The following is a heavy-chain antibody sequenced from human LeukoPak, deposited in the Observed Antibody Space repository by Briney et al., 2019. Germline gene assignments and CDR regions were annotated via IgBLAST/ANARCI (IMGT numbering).Heavy chain of an antibody. J-gene: IGHJ3*02. CDR1: GFTSSTYT. CDR2: ISSAGSYI. CDR3: ARVGGGYDFWSGYLHAFDI. D-gene: IGHD3-3*01. Sequence: PGGSLRLXCAASGFTSSTYTMNWVRQAPGKGLEWVSSISSAGSYIFYADSMKGRFTISRDNAKNSLYLQMNSLRGEDTAVYHCARVGGGYDFWSGYLHAFDIWGQGTMVAVSS. V-gene: IGHV3-21*01.